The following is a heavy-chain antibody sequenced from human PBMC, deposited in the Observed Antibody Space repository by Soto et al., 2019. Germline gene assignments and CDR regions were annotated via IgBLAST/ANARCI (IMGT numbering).Heavy chain of an antibody. D-gene: IGHD3-9*01. CDR1: GFNLSHPW. J-gene: IGHJ4*02. CDR3: TTGIYYDILTGYHNVAY. CDR2: IKSKTDGGTA. V-gene: IGHV3-15*01. Sequence: GGSLRLSCVASGFNLSHPWMTWVRQAAGRGLEWVGRIKSKTDGGTADYAAPVKGRATISRDDSKNTVYLQMNSLKTEDTAVYYCTTGIYYDILTGYHNVAYWGQGALVTVSS.